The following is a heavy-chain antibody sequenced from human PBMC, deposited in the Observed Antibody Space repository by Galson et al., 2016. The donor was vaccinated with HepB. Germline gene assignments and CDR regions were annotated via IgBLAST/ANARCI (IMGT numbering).Heavy chain of an antibody. CDR2: TDGTNK. V-gene: IGHV3-30-3*01. CDR3: ATDPMVGVPDYFDY. Sequence: SLRLSCAVSGFTFSNYAMHWVRQAPGKGLEWVAVTDGTNKYYADSVKGRFTISRDDSKSTLYLQMDRLRAEATAVYYCATDPMVGVPDYFDYWGQGTRVTVSA. D-gene: IGHD1-26*01. CDR1: GFTFSNYA. J-gene: IGHJ4*02.